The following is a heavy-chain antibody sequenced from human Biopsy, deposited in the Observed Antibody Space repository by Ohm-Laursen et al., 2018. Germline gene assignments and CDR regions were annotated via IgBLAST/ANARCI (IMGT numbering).Heavy chain of an antibody. V-gene: IGHV1-2*02. Sequence: SVKVSCNVSGYTLTELSIHWVRQAPGQGLEWMGWINPKSGGTHYLEKFRGRVTTTRDTSISTAYLALGSLRSADTAIYYCARDPLNGHKHFDYWGQGSLVTVSS. CDR2: INPKSGGT. CDR1: GYTLTELS. CDR3: ARDPLNGHKHFDY. D-gene: IGHD2-8*01. J-gene: IGHJ4*02.